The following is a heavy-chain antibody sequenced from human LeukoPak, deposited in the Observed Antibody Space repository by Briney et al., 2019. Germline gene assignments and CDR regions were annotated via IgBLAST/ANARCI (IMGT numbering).Heavy chain of an antibody. CDR2: IYHSGST. J-gene: IGHJ6*03. CDR1: GYSISSGYY. CDR3: ARQDYYYYMDV. Sequence: SETLSLTCAVSGYSISSGYYWGWIRQPPGKGLEWIGSIYHSGSTYYNPSLKNRVTISVDTSKNQFSLKLSSVTAADTAVYYCARQDYYYYMDVWGKGTTVTVSS. V-gene: IGHV4-38-2*01.